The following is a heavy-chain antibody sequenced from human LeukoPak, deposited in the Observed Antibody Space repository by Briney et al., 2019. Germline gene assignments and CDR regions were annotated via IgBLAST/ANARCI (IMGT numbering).Heavy chain of an antibody. D-gene: IGHD5-18*01. CDR3: AGGYSIDY. V-gene: IGHV3-48*04. J-gene: IGHJ4*02. CDR2: ISSSSSTI. Sequence: PGGSLRLSCAASGFTFSSYSMNWVRQAPGKGLEWVSYISSSSSTIYYADSVKGRFTISRDNAKNTLSLQMNSLRAEDTAVYYCAGGYSIDYWGQGTLVTVSS. CDR1: GFTFSSYS.